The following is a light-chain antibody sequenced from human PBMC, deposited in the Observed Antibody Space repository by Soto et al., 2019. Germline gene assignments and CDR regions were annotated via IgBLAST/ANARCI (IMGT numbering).Light chain of an antibody. J-gene: IGKJ1*01. Sequence: IQMTQSPSTLSASGGDRVTIPCRAGQSISSWLAWYQQKPGKAPKLLIYDASSLESGVPSRFSGSGSGTEFTLTIRSLQPDDFATYYCKQYNSYRTCGQGTKVDIK. CDR2: DAS. V-gene: IGKV1-5*01. CDR1: QSISSW. CDR3: KQYNSYRT.